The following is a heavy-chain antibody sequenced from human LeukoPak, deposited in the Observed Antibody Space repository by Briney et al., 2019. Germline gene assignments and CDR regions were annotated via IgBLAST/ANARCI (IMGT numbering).Heavy chain of an antibody. CDR1: GFTFSNYG. D-gene: IGHD5-12*01. V-gene: IGHV3-30*18. CDR2: ISNGRTTT. Sequence: GGSLRLSCVASGFTFSNYGIHWVRQAPGKGLEWVAVISNGRTTTNYADSVKGRFTISRDNSKNTVYLQMNSLRAEDTAVYYCAKGYSAYDYAFDIWGQGTMVTVSS. J-gene: IGHJ3*02. CDR3: AKGYSAYDYAFDI.